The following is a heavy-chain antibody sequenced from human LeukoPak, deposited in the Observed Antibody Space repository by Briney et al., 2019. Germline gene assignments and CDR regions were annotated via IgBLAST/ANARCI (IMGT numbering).Heavy chain of an antibody. CDR3: ARDQVSSGYNGY. D-gene: IGHD3-22*01. Sequence: GASVKVSCKASGYTFTGYYMHWVRQAPGQGLEWMGWISAYNGNTNYAQKVQGRVTMTTDTSTSTAYMELRSLRSDDTAVYYCARDQVSSGYNGYWGQGTLVTVSS. J-gene: IGHJ4*02. CDR2: ISAYNGNT. CDR1: GYTFTGYY. V-gene: IGHV1-18*04.